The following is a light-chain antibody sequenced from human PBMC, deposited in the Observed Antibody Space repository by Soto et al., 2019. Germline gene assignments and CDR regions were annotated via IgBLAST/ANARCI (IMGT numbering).Light chain of an antibody. CDR3: AAWDDSLSGYV. J-gene: IGLJ1*01. Sequence: QSVLPQPPSASGTPGQRGTISCSGSTSNIGSNTVNWYQQLPGTAPKLLIYSNNQRPSGVPDRFSGSKSGTSASLAISGLQSEDEADYYCAAWDDSLSGYVFGTGTKLTVL. CDR1: TSNIGSNT. V-gene: IGLV1-44*01. CDR2: SNN.